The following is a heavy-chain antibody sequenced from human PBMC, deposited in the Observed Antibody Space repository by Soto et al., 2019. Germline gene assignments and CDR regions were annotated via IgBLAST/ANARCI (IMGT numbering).Heavy chain of an antibody. CDR3: ARGVDIPSSSYF. D-gene: IGHD2-2*03. CDR1: GDTFRRYA. J-gene: IGHJ4*02. Sequence: QAHLVQSGAEVKKPGSSVKVSCKASGDTFRRYAVSWVRQAPGQGLEWVGGIMPSLGAPNYAQNLQGRVTITADESTSSVYMEMSSLRSQDTAVYYCARGVDIPSSSYFWGQGILVTVSS. V-gene: IGHV1-69*01. CDR2: IMPSLGAP.